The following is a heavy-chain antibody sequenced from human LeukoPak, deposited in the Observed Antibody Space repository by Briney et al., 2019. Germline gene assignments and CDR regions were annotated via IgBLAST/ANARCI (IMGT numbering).Heavy chain of an antibody. CDR3: ARAGIGNALDY. V-gene: IGHV3-33*01. Sequence: PGGSLRLSCAASGFTFSKYGMSWVRQAPGKGLEWVAIIWYDGSNKSFADSVMGRFTISKDNSKNTVYLQMNSVRVGDTAVYHCARAGIGNALDYGGQGAQGTVSA. CDR1: GFTFSKYG. D-gene: IGHD2-2*01. CDR2: IWYDGSNK. J-gene: IGHJ4*02.